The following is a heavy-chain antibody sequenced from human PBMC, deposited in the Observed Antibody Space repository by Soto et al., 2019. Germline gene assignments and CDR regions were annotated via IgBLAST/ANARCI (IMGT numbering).Heavy chain of an antibody. D-gene: IGHD4-17*01. CDR1: GFTFYSSW. CDR3: ASPSTVTIAQTDY. J-gene: IGHJ4*02. V-gene: IGHV3-7*03. CDR2: IKKDGSEI. Sequence: QPGGSLRLSCVASGFTFYSSWMAWVRQAPGKGLEWVADIKKDGSEINYVDSVKGRVTISRDNARNSLYLQMNSLRAEDTAVYYCASPSTVTIAQTDYWGQGTLVTV.